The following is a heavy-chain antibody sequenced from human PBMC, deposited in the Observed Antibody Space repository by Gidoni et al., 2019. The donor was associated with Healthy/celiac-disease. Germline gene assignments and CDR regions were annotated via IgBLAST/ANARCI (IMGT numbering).Heavy chain of an antibody. Sequence: LVQPGGSLRLSCAASGFTFSSYAMHWVRQAPGKGLEYVSAISSNGGSTYYANSVKGRFTISRDNSKNTLYLQMGSLRSEDMAVYYCAREERFQGSSRGSSWDYYYYGMDVWGQGTTVTVSS. D-gene: IGHD6-13*01. V-gene: IGHV3-64*01. J-gene: IGHJ6*02. CDR3: AREERFQGSSRGSSWDYYYYGMDV. CDR1: GFTFSSYA. CDR2: ISSNGGST.